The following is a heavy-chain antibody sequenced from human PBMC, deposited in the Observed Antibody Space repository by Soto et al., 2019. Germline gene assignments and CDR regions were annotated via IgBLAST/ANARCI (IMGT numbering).Heavy chain of an antibody. V-gene: IGHV1-3*01. CDR2: INAGNGNT. CDR1: GYTFTSYA. J-gene: IGHJ6*02. Sequence: ASVKVSCKASGYTFTSYAMHWVRQAPGQRLEWMGWINAGNGNTKYSQKFQGRVTITRDTSASTAYMELSSLRSEDTAVYYCARDWVLMVYARGYYYYGMDVWGQGTTVTVSS. D-gene: IGHD2-8*01. CDR3: ARDWVLMVYARGYYYYGMDV.